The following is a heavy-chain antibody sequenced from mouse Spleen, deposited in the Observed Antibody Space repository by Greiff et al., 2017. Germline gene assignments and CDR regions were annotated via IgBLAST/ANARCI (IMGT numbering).Heavy chain of an antibody. CDR1: GFTFSSYY. J-gene: IGHJ4*01. D-gene: IGHD1-1*01. CDR3: ARVYYGSSYGYAMDY. Sequence: DVQLVESGGGLVKLGGSLKLSCAASGFTFSSYYMSWVRQTPEKRLEWVATISSGGGSTYYPDSVKGRFTISRDNAKNTLYLQMSSLNSEDTAVYYCARVYYGSSYGYAMDYWGQGTSVTVSS. CDR2: ISSGGGST. V-gene: IGHV5-12-1*01.